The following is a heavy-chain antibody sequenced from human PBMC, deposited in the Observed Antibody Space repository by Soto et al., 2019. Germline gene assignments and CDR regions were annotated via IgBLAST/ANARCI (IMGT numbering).Heavy chain of an antibody. J-gene: IGHJ4*01. Sequence: QVHLVQSGDEVKKPGASVKVSCKGSGYAFTTYGITWVRQAPGQGLEWMGWISAHNGNTNYAQKLQGRVTVTRDTSTSTAYMELSSLRSDDTAVYYCARGRYGDYWGHGALVTVSS. V-gene: IGHV1-18*01. D-gene: IGHD1-1*01. CDR3: ARGRYGDY. CDR2: ISAHNGNT. CDR1: GYAFTTYG.